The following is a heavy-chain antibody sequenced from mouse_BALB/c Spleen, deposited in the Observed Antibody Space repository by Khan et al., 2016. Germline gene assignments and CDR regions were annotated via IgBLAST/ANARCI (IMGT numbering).Heavy chain of an antibody. CDR3: ARAYSPY. V-gene: IGHV5-9-4*01. Sequence: EVELVESGGGLVKPGGSLKLSCAASGFTFSSYAMSWVRQSPEKRLAWVAEISSGGSYTYYPDTVTGRFTISRDNAKNTLYLEMSSLRSEDTAMYYCARAYSPYWGQGTLVTVSA. CDR1: GFTFSSYA. D-gene: IGHD2-12*01. CDR2: ISSGGSYT. J-gene: IGHJ3*01.